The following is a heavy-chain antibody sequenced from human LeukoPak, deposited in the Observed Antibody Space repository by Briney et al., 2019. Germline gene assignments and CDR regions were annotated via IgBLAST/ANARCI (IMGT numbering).Heavy chain of an antibody. CDR1: GYTFTSYA. D-gene: IGHD1-26*01. V-gene: IGHV7-4-1*02. CDR2: INTNTGNP. Sequence: EASVKVSCKASGYTFTSYAMNWVRQAPGQGLEWMGWINTNTGNPTYAQGFTGRFVFSLDTSVSTAYLQTSSLKAEDTAVYYCARSHGYSITYGMDVWGQGTTVTVSS. J-gene: IGHJ6*02. CDR3: ARSHGYSITYGMDV.